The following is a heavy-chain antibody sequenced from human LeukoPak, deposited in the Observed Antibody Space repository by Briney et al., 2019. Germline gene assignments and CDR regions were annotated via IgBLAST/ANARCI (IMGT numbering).Heavy chain of an antibody. CDR3: VRVLTPRSDNAFHI. D-gene: IGHD3-16*01. V-gene: IGHV3-30*02. CDR1: GFTFSYYV. J-gene: IGHJ3*02. CDR2: IRYDESLV. Sequence: GGSLRLSCAASGFTFSYYVMHWVRQAPGKGLEWVAFIRYDESLVHYTDSVNGRFTISRDNSKSTLFLQMNSLRTEDTAVCYCVRVLTPRSDNAFHIWGQGTAVTVSS.